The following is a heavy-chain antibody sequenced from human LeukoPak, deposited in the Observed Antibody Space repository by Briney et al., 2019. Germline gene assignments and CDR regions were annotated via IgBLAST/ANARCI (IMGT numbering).Heavy chain of an antibody. Sequence: GGSLRLSYAASGFTFSDYYMSWIRQAPGKGLEWVSYISSSGSTIYYADSVKGRFTISRDNAKNSLYLQMNSLRAEDTAVYYCAKLPEHGYCSSTSCQADYWGQGTLVTVSS. CDR2: ISSSGSTI. D-gene: IGHD2-2*01. CDR1: GFTFSDYY. CDR3: AKLPEHGYCSSTSCQADY. J-gene: IGHJ4*02. V-gene: IGHV3-11*01.